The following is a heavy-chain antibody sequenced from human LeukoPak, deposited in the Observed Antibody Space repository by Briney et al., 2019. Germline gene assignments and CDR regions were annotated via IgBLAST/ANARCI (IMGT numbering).Heavy chain of an antibody. Sequence: PSETLSLTCAVYGGSFSSYYLSWIRQPPGKGLEWIGEINHSGSTNYNPSLKSRVTISVDTSKNQFSLKLSSVTAADTAVYYCASVVAVAGNDYFDYWGQGTLVTVSS. CDR2: INHSGST. CDR1: GGSFSSYY. D-gene: IGHD6-19*01. CDR3: ASVVAVAGNDYFDY. V-gene: IGHV4-34*01. J-gene: IGHJ4*02.